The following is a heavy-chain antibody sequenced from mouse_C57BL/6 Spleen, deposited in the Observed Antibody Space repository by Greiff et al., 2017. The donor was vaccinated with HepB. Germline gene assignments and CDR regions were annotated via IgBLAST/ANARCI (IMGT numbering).Heavy chain of an antibody. CDR3: ARYRLYAMDY. CDR2: IRNKANGYTT. V-gene: IGHV7-3*01. CDR1: GFTFTDYY. J-gene: IGHJ4*01. Sequence: EVHLVESGGGLVQPGGSLSLSCAASGFTFTDYYMSWVRQPPGKALEWLGFIRNKANGYTTEYSASVKGRFTISRDNSQSILYLQMNALRAEDSATYYCARYRLYAMDYWGQGTSVTVSS.